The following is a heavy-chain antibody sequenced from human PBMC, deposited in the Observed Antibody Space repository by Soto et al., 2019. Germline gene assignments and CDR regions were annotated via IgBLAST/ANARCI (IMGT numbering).Heavy chain of an antibody. V-gene: IGHV5-51*01. CDR2: IYPADSDT. D-gene: IGHD1-1*01. CDR1: GYTFSTYW. CDR3: ARRRAWNDAFDF. J-gene: IGHJ4*02. Sequence: GESLKISCQGFGYTFSTYWIGWVRQKPGQGLEWMGAIYPADSDTRYTPSFEGHGTFSADKSLSTAYLQWNSLRASDTARYYCARRRAWNDAFDFWGQGVLVTSPQ.